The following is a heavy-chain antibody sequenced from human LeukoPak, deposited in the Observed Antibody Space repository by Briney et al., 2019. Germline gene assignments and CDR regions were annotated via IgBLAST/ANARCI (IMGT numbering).Heavy chain of an antibody. V-gene: IGHV3-23*01. CDR1: GFTFSSYA. CDR2: ISGSGGST. Sequence: AGGSLRLSCAASGFTFSSYAMSWVSQAPGKGLEWVSAISGSGGSTYYADSVKGRFTISRDNSKNTLYLQMNSLRAEDTAVYYCAKIGLGVVVPAAVFDYWGQGTLVTVSS. J-gene: IGHJ4*02. D-gene: IGHD2-2*01. CDR3: AKIGLGVVVPAAVFDY.